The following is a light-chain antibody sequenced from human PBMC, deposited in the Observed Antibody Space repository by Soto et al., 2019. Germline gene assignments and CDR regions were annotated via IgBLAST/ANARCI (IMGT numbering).Light chain of an antibody. CDR1: ALPKQY. CDR3: QSADSSGTYV. J-gene: IGLJ1*01. CDR2: KDS. V-gene: IGLV3-25*02. Sequence: ELTQPPSVSVSPGQTARITCSGDALPKQYAYWYQQKPGQAPVLVIYKDSERPSGIPERFSGSSSGTTVTLTISGVQAEDEADYYCQSADSSGTYVFGTGTKVTVL.